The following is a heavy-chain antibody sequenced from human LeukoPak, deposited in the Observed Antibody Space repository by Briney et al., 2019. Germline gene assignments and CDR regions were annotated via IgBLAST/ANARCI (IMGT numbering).Heavy chain of an antibody. CDR3: ARVGYCSGGSCYAGFGWFDP. D-gene: IGHD2-15*01. CDR1: GGSISSSNW. J-gene: IGHJ5*02. V-gene: IGHV4-4*02. CDR2: IYHSGST. Sequence: SGTLSLTCAVSGGSISSSNWWSWVRQPPGKGLEWIGEIYHSGSTNYNPSLKSRVTISVDKSKNQFSPKLSSVTAADTAVYYCARVGYCSGGSCYAGFGWFDPWGQGTLVTVSS.